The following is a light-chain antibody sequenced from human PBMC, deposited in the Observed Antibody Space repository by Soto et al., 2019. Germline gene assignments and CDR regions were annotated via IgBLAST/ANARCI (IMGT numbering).Light chain of an antibody. J-gene: IGLJ1*01. V-gene: IGLV2-14*01. CDR2: EVS. CDR3: SSYTSSSALV. CDR1: SSDVGAYNY. Sequence: QSALTQPASVSGSPGQSITISCTGTSSDVGAYNYVSWDQQHPGKAPKLMIYEVSHRPSGVSNRFSGSKSGNTASLTISGLQAEDEVDYYCSSYTSSSALVFATGTKVTVL.